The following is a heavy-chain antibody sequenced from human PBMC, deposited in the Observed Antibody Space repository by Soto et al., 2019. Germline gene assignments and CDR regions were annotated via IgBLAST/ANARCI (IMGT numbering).Heavy chain of an antibody. J-gene: IGHJ5*02. CDR1: GFTFSSYA. D-gene: IGHD2-15*01. CDR3: VKCPVFYSDFDP. Sequence: GGSLRLSCAASGFTFSSYAMSWVRQAPGKGLEWVSSISGSGDVIYYADSVKGRFTISRDNSKNTLYLQMNRLRAEDTALYSCVKCPVFYSDFDPLGLGT. CDR2: ISGSGDVI. V-gene: IGHV3-23*01.